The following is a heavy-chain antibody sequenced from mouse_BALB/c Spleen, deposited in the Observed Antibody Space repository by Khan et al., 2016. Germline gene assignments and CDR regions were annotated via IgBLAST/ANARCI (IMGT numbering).Heavy chain of an antibody. D-gene: IGHD1-1*01. CDR1: GFDFSRYW. Sequence: EVKLLESGGGLVQPGGSLKLSCAASGFDFSRYWMSWVRQAPGKGLEWIGEINPDSSTINYTPSLKDKFIIIRDNDKNTLYMQLSKVRSEATALYYGTSAGYYGNLAYWGQGTLVTVSA. J-gene: IGHJ3*01. CDR2: INPDSSTI. V-gene: IGHV4-1*02. CDR3: TSAGYYGNLAY.